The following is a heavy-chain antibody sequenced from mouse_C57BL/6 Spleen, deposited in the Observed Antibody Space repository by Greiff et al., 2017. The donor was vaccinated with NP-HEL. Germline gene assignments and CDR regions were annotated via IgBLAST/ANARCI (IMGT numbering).Heavy chain of an antibody. V-gene: IGHV1-52*01. CDR2: IDPSDSET. CDR1: GYTFTSYW. Sequence: QVQLQQPGAELVRPGSSVKLSCKASGYTFTSYWMHWVKQRPIQGLEWIGNIDPSDSETHYNQQFKDKATLTVDKSSSTAYMQLSSLTSEYSAVYYCARYDGYYDYYAMDYWGQGTSVTVSS. CDR3: ARYDGYYDYYAMDY. D-gene: IGHD2-3*01. J-gene: IGHJ4*01.